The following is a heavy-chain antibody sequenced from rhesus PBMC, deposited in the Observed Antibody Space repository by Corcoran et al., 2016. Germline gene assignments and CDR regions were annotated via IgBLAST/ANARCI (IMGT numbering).Heavy chain of an antibody. J-gene: IGHJ4*01. Sequence: QLQLQESGPGLVKPSETLSLTCAVYGGSISGYYYWSWIRQPPGKGLEWIGYIHGNSASTNYNPSLKNRVTISKDTSKNQFSLKLSSVIAADTAVYYCARDFPNWNYFYFDYWGQGVLVTVSS. CDR3: ARDFPNWNYFYFDY. V-gene: IGHV4-73*01. CDR1: GGSISGYYY. D-gene: IGHD1-26*01. CDR2: IHGNSAST.